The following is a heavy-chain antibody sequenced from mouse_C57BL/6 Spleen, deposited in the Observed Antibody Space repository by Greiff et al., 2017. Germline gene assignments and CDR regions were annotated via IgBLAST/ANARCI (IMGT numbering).Heavy chain of an antibody. V-gene: IGHV5-17*01. CDR3: AKGLYDYDRGGYAMDY. J-gene: IGHJ4*01. CDR1: GFTFSDYG. CDR2: ISSGSSTI. Sequence: EVQVVESGGGLVKPGGSLKLSCAASGFTFSDYGMHWVRQAPEKGLEWVAYISSGSSTIYYADTVKGRFTISRDNAKNTLFLQMTSLRSEDTAMYYCAKGLYDYDRGGYAMDYWGQGTSVTVSS. D-gene: IGHD2-4*01.